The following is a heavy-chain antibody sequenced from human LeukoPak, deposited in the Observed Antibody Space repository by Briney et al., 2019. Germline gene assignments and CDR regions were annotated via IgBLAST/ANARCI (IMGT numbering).Heavy chain of an antibody. J-gene: IGHJ4*02. Sequence: PGGSLRLSCAASGFTFSSYGMHWVRQAPGKGLEWVAFIQFDGSDEHYADSVKGRFTISRDNSKNTLYLQMNSVRVEDTSMYYCAEDQQLQPFHYWGQGTLVTVSS. CDR2: IQFDGSDE. CDR1: GFTFSSYG. V-gene: IGHV3-30*02. D-gene: IGHD5-24*01. CDR3: AEDQQLQPFHY.